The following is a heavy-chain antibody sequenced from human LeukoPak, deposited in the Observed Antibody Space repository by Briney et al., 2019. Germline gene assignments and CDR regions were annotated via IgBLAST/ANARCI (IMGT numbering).Heavy chain of an antibody. V-gene: IGHV1-8*01. Sequence: GASVKVSCKASGYSFSSYDINWVRQATGQGLEWMGWMNPNSGNTGYAQRFQGRLTLTRDTSISTAYMELSGLRSDDTAVYYCARGKPYSPPDYWGQGTLVTVPS. D-gene: IGHD5-12*01. CDR3: ARGKPYSPPDY. CDR1: GYSFSSYD. CDR2: MNPNSGNT. J-gene: IGHJ4*02.